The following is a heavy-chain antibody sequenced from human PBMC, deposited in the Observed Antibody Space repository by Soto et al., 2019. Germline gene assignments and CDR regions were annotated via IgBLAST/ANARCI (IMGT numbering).Heavy chain of an antibody. CDR1: GGTFSSYA. Sequence: QVQLVQSGAEVKKPGSSVKVSCKASGGTFSSYAISWLRQAPGQGLEWMGGIIHIFGTANYAQKFQGRVTITADKSTSTAYMELSSLRSEDTAVYYCARDIVDKINWFDPWGQGTLVTVSS. D-gene: IGHD5-12*01. V-gene: IGHV1-69*06. CDR2: IIHIFGTA. CDR3: ARDIVDKINWFDP. J-gene: IGHJ5*02.